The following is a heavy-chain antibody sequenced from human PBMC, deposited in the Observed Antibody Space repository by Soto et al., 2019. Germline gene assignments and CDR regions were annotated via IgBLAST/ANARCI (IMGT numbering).Heavy chain of an antibody. V-gene: IGHV4-59*01. CDR3: ARERYFDNTYYFDY. J-gene: IGHJ4*02. CDR2: IYYSGST. Sequence: SETLSLTCTVSGGSISSYYWSWIRQPPGKGLEWIGYIYYSGSTNYNPSLKSRVTISVDTSKNQFSLKLSSVTAADTAVYYCARERYFDNTYYFDYWGQGTLVTVSS. CDR1: GGSISSYY. D-gene: IGHD3-9*01.